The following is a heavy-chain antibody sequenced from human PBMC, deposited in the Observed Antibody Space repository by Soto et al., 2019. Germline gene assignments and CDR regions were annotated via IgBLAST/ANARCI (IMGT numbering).Heavy chain of an antibody. V-gene: IGHV4-4*02. CDR1: GGSISSSKW. J-gene: IGHJ4*02. CDR2: KYHSGST. D-gene: IGHD3-10*01. CDR3: ARRWGEGRVDY. Sequence: SETLSLTCGVSGGSISSSKWWTWVRQPPGKGPEWIGEKYHSGSTNYNPSLTGRVTISLDKSKNQFSLTLTSVTAADTAVYYCARRWGEGRVDYWGQGTLVTVAS.